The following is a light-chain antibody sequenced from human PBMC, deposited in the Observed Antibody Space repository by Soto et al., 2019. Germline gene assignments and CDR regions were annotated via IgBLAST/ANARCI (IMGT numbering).Light chain of an antibody. CDR2: EVS. CDR1: SGDVGGYDY. J-gene: IGLJ2*01. Sequence: QSALTQPASVSGSPGQSITISCTGSSGDVGGYDYVSWYQHHPGKAPKLVIYEVSNRPSGVSNRFSGSKSGNAASLTISGLQAEDEADYYCSSYTSSNTYVIFGGGTKLTVL. V-gene: IGLV2-14*01. CDR3: SSYTSSNTYVI.